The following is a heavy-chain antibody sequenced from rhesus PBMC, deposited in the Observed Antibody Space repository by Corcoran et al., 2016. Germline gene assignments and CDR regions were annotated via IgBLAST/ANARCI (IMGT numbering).Heavy chain of an antibody. V-gene: IGHV3S5*01. CDR2: ISNGGGST. J-gene: IGHJ4*01. CDR1: GFTFSSYG. CDR3: AKDLAKFDY. Sequence: EVQLVESGGGLVQPGGSLRPSCAAPGFTFSSYGMSWVRQAPGKGLGWVSYISNGGGSTYYADSVKGRFTISRDNTKNTLSLQMNSLRAEDTAVYYSAKDLAKFDYWGQGVLVTVSS.